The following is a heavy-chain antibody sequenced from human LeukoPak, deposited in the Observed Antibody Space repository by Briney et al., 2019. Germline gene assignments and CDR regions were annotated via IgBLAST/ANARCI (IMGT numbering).Heavy chain of an antibody. J-gene: IGHJ3*02. CDR2: IYYSGST. V-gene: IGHV4-59*01. CDR1: GGSISSYY. D-gene: IGHD5-18*01. Sequence: PSETLSLTCTVSGGSISSYYWSWIRQPPGKGLEWIGYIYYSGSTNYNPSLKSRVTISVDTSKNQFSLKLSSVTAADTAVYYCAREPVGGGYSYGLGDAFDIWGQGTMVTVSS. CDR3: AREPVGGGYSYGLGDAFDI.